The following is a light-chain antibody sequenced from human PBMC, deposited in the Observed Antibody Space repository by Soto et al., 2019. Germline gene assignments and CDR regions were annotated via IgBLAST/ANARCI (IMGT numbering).Light chain of an antibody. CDR1: QSISSY. Sequence: DIQMTQSPSSLSASVGDRVTITCRASQSISSYLNWYQQRPGKAPKVLIYGASTLQSGVPSRFSGSGSGTEFTLTISSLQPEDSATYYCRQHNSYPITFGQGTRLEI. CDR2: GAS. V-gene: IGKV1-17*01. J-gene: IGKJ5*01. CDR3: RQHNSYPIT.